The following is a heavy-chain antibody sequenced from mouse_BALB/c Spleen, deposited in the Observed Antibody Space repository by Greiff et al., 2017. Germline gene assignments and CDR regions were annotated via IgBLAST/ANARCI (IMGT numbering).Heavy chain of an antibody. J-gene: IGHJ3*01. V-gene: IGHV1S81*02. Sequence: VQLQESGAELVKPGASVKLSCKASGYTFTSYYMYWVKQRPGQGLEWIGEINPSNGGTNFNEKFKSKATLTVDKSSSTAYMQLSSLTSEDSAVYYCTRFDYYGYEGFAYWGQGTLVTVSA. CDR2: INPSNGGT. D-gene: IGHD2-2*01. CDR1: GYTFTSYY. CDR3: TRFDYYGYEGFAY.